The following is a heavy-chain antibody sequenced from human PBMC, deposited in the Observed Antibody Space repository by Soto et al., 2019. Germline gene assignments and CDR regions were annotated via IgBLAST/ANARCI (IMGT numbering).Heavy chain of an antibody. D-gene: IGHD6-19*01. V-gene: IGHV3-53*01. Sequence: GGSLRLSCAASGFTVSSNYMSWVRQAPGKGLEWVSVICSGGSTYYADSVKGRFTISRDNSKNTLYLQMISLRAEDTAVYYCAKGRPKGYSSAWYYLDYWGQGTPVTVSS. CDR2: ICSGGST. CDR1: GFTVSSNY. J-gene: IGHJ4*02. CDR3: AKGRPKGYSSAWYYLDY.